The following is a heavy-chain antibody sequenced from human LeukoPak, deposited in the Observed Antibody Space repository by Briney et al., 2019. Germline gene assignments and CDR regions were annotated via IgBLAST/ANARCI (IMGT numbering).Heavy chain of an antibody. V-gene: IGHV3-23*01. D-gene: IGHD3-3*01. Sequence: GGSLRLSCAASRFTFSSYAMSWVRQAPGKGLEGVSAISGGGGSTYYADSVKGRFTISRDNSKNTLYLQMNSLRAEDTAVYYCAKDRITIFGVVIDYYYYGMDVWGQGTTVTVSS. CDR2: ISGGGGST. J-gene: IGHJ6*02. CDR3: AKDRITIFGVVIDYYYYGMDV. CDR1: RFTFSSYA.